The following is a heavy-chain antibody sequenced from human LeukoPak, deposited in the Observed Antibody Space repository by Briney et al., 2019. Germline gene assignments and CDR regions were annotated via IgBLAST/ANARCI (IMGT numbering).Heavy chain of an antibody. J-gene: IGHJ4*02. Sequence: LSGGSLRLSCAASGLTFSSYAMSWVRQAPGKGLEWVSAISGSGGSTYYADSVKGRFTISRDNSKNTLYLQMNSLGAEDTAVYYCAKADQGAMTTVTTIDYWGQGTLVTVSS. CDR1: GLTFSSYA. CDR2: ISGSGGST. V-gene: IGHV3-23*01. CDR3: AKADQGAMTTVTTIDY. D-gene: IGHD4-17*01.